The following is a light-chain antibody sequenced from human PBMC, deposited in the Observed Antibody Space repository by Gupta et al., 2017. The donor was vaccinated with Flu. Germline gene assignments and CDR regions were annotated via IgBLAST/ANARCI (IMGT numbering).Light chain of an antibody. V-gene: IGKV3-11*01. Sequence: PGERATRSCRASQSVSSYLAWYQQKPGQAPRLLIYDASNRATGIPARFSGSGSGTDFTLTISSLEPEDFAVYYCQQRSNWYTFGQGTKLEIK. CDR3: QQRSNWYT. J-gene: IGKJ2*01. CDR1: QSVSSY. CDR2: DAS.